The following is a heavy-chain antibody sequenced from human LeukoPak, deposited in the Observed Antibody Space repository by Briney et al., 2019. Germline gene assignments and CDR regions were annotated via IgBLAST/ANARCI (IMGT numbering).Heavy chain of an antibody. CDR2: IYYGGSA. CDR3: ARQPNIVVVDNWFDP. CDR1: GGSITSSGFY. D-gene: IGHD2-15*01. J-gene: IGHJ5*02. V-gene: IGHV4-39*07. Sequence: SETLSLTCTVSGGSITSSGFYRGWIRQPPGKGLEWIGNIYYGGSAYYNPSLKSRVTISVDTSKNQFSLKLSSVTAADTAVYYCARQPNIVVVDNWFDPWGQGILVAVSS.